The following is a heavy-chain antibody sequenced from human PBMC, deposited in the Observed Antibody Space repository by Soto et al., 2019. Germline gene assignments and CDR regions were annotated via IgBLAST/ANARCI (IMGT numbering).Heavy chain of an antibody. CDR1: GGSFSSYA. J-gene: IGHJ5*02. V-gene: IGHV1-69*05. CDR2: IIPMFGKG. Sequence: QVQLVQSGAEVKKPGSSVKVSCKASGGSFSSYAISWVRQAPGQGLEWMGGIIPMFGKGNYAQKFQGRVTLTSDEATTTAYMELSSLTAEDTAVYYCGLSPTGTPENGFDPWGQGTLVTVSS. CDR3: GLSPTGTPENGFDP. D-gene: IGHD1-7*01.